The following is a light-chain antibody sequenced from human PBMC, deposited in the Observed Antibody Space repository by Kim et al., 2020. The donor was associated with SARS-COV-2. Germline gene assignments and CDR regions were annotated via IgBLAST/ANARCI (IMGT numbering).Light chain of an antibody. V-gene: IGLV3-19*01. Sequence: LGQTVTITCQGDSLRRFFASWYQQKAGQAPLLLIYGRNHRPAGIPDRFSVSSSGNTASLTVTGAQAEDEADYYCNSRDSSGDHLVFGGGTQLTVL. CDR3: NSRDSSGDHLV. CDR1: SLRRFF. CDR2: GRN. J-gene: IGLJ2*01.